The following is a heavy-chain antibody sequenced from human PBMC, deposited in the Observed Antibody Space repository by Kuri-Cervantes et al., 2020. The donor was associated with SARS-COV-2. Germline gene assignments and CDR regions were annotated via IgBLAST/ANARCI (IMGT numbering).Heavy chain of an antibody. CDR2: IYYSGST. CDR3: ARGPETVTADSNWFDP. V-gene: IGHV4-39*01. D-gene: IGHD4-11*01. Sequence: ESLKISCTVSGGSISSSSYYWGWIRQPPGKGLEWIGSIYYSGSTYYNPSLKSRVTISVDTSKNQFSLKLSSVTAADTAVYYCARGPETVTADSNWFDPWGQGTLVTSPQ. J-gene: IGHJ5*02. CDR1: GGSISSSSYY.